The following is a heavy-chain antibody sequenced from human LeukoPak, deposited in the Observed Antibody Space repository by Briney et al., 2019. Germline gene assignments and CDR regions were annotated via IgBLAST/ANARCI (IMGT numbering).Heavy chain of an antibody. D-gene: IGHD1-1*01. CDR1: GGSISSYY. V-gene: IGHV4-59*08. J-gene: IGHJ6*02. Sequence: SETLSLTCTVSGGSISSYYWSWFRQPPGKGLEWIGYIYYSGSTNYNPSLKSRVTISVDTSKNQFSLKLSSVTAADTAVYYCARPNEYYYYGMDVWGQGTTVTVSS. CDR3: ARPNEYYYYGMDV. CDR2: IYYSGST.